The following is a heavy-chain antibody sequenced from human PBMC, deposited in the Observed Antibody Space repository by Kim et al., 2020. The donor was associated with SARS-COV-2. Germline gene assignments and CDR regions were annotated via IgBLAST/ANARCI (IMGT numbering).Heavy chain of an antibody. J-gene: IGHJ4*02. V-gene: IGHV1-8*01. CDR1: GYTFTSYD. Sequence: ASVKVSCKASGYTFTSYDINWVRQATGQGLEWMGWMNPNSGNTGYAQKFQGRVTMTRNTSISTAYMELSSLRSEDTAVYYCARGSYSYGYIFGRESPNDYWGQGTLVTVSS. D-gene: IGHD5-18*01. CDR3: ARGSYSYGYIFGRESPNDY. CDR2: MNPNSGNT.